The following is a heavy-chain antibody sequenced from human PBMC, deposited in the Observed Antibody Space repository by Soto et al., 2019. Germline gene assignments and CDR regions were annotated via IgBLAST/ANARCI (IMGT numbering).Heavy chain of an antibody. CDR2: IYSGGST. V-gene: IGHV3-53*04. CDR3: ARDRGYSSGWAPPDY. D-gene: IGHD6-19*01. CDR1: GFTVSSNY. Sequence: GGSLRLSCAASGFTVSSNYMSWVRQAPGKGLEWVSVIYSGGSTYYADSVKGRFTISRHNSKNTLYLQMNSLRAEDTAVYYCARDRGYSSGWAPPDYWGQGTLVTVSS. J-gene: IGHJ4*02.